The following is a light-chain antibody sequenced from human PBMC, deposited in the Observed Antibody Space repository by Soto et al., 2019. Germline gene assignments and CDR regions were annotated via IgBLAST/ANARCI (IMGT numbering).Light chain of an antibody. Sequence: QSVLTQPPSASGTPGQTVTISCSGGWYNIGKNLGYWYQQFPGTAPKLLIYMTNQRPSGVPDRFSGSKSGSSASLAVSGLRSEDEAVDYCAAWDDSLRAWVFGGGTKLTVL. CDR1: WYNIGKNL. V-gene: IGLV1-47*01. J-gene: IGLJ3*02. CDR2: MTN. CDR3: AAWDDSLRAWV.